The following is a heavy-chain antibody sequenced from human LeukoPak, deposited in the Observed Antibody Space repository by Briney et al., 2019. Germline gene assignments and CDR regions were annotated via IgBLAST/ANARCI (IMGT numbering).Heavy chain of an antibody. CDR1: GGSISSSSYY. D-gene: IGHD3-9*01. V-gene: IGHV4-39*01. CDR2: IYYSGST. Sequence: PSETLSLTCTVSGGSISSSSYYWGWIRQPPGKGLEWIGSIYYSGSTYYNPSLKSRVTISVDTSKNQFSLKLSSVTAADTAVYYCARLQPGTYYDILTGYIGAFDYWGQGTLVTVSS. CDR3: ARLQPGTYYDILTGYIGAFDY. J-gene: IGHJ4*02.